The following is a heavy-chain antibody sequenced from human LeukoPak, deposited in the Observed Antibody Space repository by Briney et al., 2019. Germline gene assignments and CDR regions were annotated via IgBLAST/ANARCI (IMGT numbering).Heavy chain of an antibody. V-gene: IGHV4-34*01. D-gene: IGHD6-13*01. Sequence: SETLSLTCAVYGGSSSGYYWSWIRQPPGKGLEWIGEINHSGSTNYNPSLKSRVTISVDTSKNQFSLKLSSVTAADTAVYYCASQYSSSSNFDYWGQGTLVTVSS. CDR3: ASQYSSSSNFDY. CDR1: GGSSSGYY. J-gene: IGHJ4*02. CDR2: INHSGST.